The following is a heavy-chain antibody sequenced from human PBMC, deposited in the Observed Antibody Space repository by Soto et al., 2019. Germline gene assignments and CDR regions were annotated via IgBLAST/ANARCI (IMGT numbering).Heavy chain of an antibody. J-gene: IGHJ5*02. Sequence: PSETLSLTCTVSGGPISSSNYYWGWIRQPPGKGPEWIGSIYYSGSTYYNPSLKSRVTISVDTSKNQFSLKLSSVTAADTAVYYCARTYSWYSSSSFCFDPWGQGTLVTVSS. CDR3: ARTYSWYSSSSFCFDP. D-gene: IGHD6-6*01. V-gene: IGHV4-39*01. CDR1: GGPISSSNYY. CDR2: IYYSGST.